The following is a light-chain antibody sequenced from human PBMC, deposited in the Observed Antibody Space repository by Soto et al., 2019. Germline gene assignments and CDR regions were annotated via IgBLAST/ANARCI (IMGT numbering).Light chain of an antibody. CDR1: SSNIGAGYD. Sequence: QSVLTQPPSVSGAPGQSITISCTGSSSNIGAGYDVHWYQQVPGTAPKLLIYGNNNRASGVPDRFSVSKSGTSASLAISGFQAEYEADYYCQSYDNSLTYVFGTGTKLTVL. CDR3: QSYDNSLTYV. CDR2: GNN. J-gene: IGLJ1*01. V-gene: IGLV1-40*01.